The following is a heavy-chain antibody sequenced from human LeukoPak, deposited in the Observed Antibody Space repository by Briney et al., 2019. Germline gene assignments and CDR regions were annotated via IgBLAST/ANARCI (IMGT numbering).Heavy chain of an antibody. Sequence: PGGSLRPSCAASGFTFDDYAMHWVRQAPGKGLEWVSGISWNSGSIGYADSVKGRFTISRDNAKNSLYLQMNSLRAEDTALYYCAKSAAAGRYYYGMDVWGQGTTVTVSS. CDR3: AKSAAAGRYYYGMDV. V-gene: IGHV3-9*01. CDR1: GFTFDDYA. J-gene: IGHJ6*02. D-gene: IGHD6-13*01. CDR2: ISWNSGSI.